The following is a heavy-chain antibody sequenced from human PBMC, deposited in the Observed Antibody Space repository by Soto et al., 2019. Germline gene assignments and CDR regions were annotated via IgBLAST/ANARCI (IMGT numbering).Heavy chain of an antibody. V-gene: IGHV1-3*01. CDR2: INAGNGNT. D-gene: IGHD6-19*01. Sequence: ASVKVSCKASGYTFTSYAMHWVRQAPGQRLEWMGWINAGNGNTKYSQKFQGRVTITRDTSASTAYMELSSLRSEDTAVYYCARSPQYSSGWYDYYYGMDVWGQGTTVTVSS. J-gene: IGHJ6*02. CDR1: GYTFTSYA. CDR3: ARSPQYSSGWYDYYYGMDV.